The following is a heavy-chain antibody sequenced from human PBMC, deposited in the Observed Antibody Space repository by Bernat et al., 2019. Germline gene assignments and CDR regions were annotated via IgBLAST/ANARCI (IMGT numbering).Heavy chain of an antibody. D-gene: IGHD1-26*01. CDR2: IDSGGST. CDR3: AKGETWEPRPGFDY. CDR1: GFTVSSNY. Sequence: EVQLVESGGGLIQPGGSLRLSCAASGFTVSSNYMSWVHQAPGKGLEWVSVIDSGGSTHHADSVRGRFTISSDNSKNTLYLQMNSLRAGDTAVYYCAKGETWEPRPGFDYWGQGTLVTVSS. J-gene: IGHJ4*02. V-gene: IGHV3-66*03.